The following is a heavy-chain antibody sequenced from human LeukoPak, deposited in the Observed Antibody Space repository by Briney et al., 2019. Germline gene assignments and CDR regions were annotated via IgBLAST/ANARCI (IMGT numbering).Heavy chain of an antibody. D-gene: IGHD6-13*01. J-gene: IGHJ4*02. CDR1: GYTFTSYG. Sequence: GASVKVSCKASGYTFTSYGISWVRQAPGQGLEWMGWISAYNGNTNYAQKLQGRVTMTTDTSTSTAYMELRSLRSDDTAVYYCARISPYSSSWTAEDYWGQGTLVTVSS. CDR3: ARISPYSSSWTAEDY. CDR2: ISAYNGNT. V-gene: IGHV1-18*01.